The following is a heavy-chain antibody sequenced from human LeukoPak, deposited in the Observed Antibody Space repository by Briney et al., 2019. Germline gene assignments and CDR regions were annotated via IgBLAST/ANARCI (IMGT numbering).Heavy chain of an antibody. CDR3: AKDHEYYYDSSGYYYPYYFDY. D-gene: IGHD3-22*01. CDR2: ISGSGGST. V-gene: IGHV3-23*01. CDR1: GFTFSSYA. Sequence: GGSLRLSCAASGFTFSSYAMSWVRQAPGKGLEWVSAISGSGGSTCYADSVKGRFTISRDNSKNTLYLQMNSLRAEDTAVYYCAKDHEYYYDSSGYYYPYYFDYWGQGTLVTVSS. J-gene: IGHJ4*02.